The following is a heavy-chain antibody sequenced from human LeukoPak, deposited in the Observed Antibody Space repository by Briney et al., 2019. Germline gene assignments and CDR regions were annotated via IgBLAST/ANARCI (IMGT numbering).Heavy chain of an antibody. D-gene: IGHD1-26*01. J-gene: IGHJ4*02. Sequence: GGSLRLSCAASGFTSSSYWMSWVRQAPGKGLEWVANIKQDGSEKYYVDSVKGRFTISRDNAKNSLYLQMNSLRAEDTAVYYCAIFLYSGSYYSYWGQGTLVTVSS. V-gene: IGHV3-7*01. CDR3: AIFLYSGSYYSY. CDR2: IKQDGSEK. CDR1: GFTSSSYW.